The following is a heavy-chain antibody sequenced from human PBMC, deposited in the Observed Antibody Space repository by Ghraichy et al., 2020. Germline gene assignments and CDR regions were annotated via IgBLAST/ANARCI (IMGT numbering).Heavy chain of an antibody. CDR3: ARDRAVFGPGGMDV. D-gene: IGHD3-3*01. CDR1: GGSINNYY. Sequence: SETLSLTCTVSGGSINNYYWSWIRQPPGKGLEWIGFIYYSGGANYNPSLKSRATLSVDASMTQFSLRLSSVTAADTAVYYCARDRAVFGPGGMDVWGQGTTATVSS. V-gene: IGHV4-59*01. J-gene: IGHJ6*02. CDR2: IYYSGGA.